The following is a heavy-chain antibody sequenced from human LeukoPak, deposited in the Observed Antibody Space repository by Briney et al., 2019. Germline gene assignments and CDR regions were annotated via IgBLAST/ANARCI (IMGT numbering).Heavy chain of an antibody. Sequence: GVSLSLSCAASGFTLSNYAMIWVRQARGKGLEWVSAITGSGGSTYYADSVKGRFNISRDNSKNTLYLQLNSLRADDTAVYYCVHSSYPWIHLWVGSYWGQGTLVSVSS. J-gene: IGHJ4*02. V-gene: IGHV3-23*01. D-gene: IGHD5-18*01. CDR1: GFTLSNYA. CDR3: VHSSYPWIHLWVGSY. CDR2: ITGSGGST.